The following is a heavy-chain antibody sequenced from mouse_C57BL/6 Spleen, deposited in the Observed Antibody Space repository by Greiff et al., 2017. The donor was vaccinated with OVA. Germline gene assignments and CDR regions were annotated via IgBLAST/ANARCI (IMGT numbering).Heavy chain of an antibody. V-gene: IGHV5-17*01. CDR2: ISSGSSTI. CDR3: ARDYYGSSYEWFAY. D-gene: IGHD1-1*01. J-gene: IGHJ3*01. CDR1: GFTFSDYG. Sequence: EVKLQESGGGLVKPGGSLKLSCAASGFTFSDYGMHWVRQAPEKGLEWVAYISSGSSTIYYADTVKGRFTISRDNAKNTLFLQMTSLRSEDTAMYYCARDYYGSSYEWFAYWGQGTLVTVSA.